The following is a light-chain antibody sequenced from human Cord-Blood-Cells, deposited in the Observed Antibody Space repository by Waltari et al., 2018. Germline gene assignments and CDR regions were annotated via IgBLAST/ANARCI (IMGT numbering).Light chain of an antibody. V-gene: IGKV2-24*01. CDR3: MQATQFPYT. J-gene: IGKJ2*01. Sequence: DIVMTQTPLSSPVTLGQPASISCRSIKSRVHSDGNTYLGWLQQRPGQPPRLLIYKVSNRFSGVPDRFSGSVAGEDFEHKSSRVEAEDVEVYYCMQATQFPYTFGQRTKLEIK. CDR1: KSRVHSDGNTY. CDR2: KVS.